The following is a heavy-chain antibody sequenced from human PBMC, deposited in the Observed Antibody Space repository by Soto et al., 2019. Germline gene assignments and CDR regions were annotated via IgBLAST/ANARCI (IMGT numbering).Heavy chain of an antibody. V-gene: IGHV1-69*13. CDR2: IIPIFGTA. J-gene: IGHJ4*02. CDR3: ARVRSGSYHDFDY. CDR1: GGTFSSYA. D-gene: IGHD1-26*01. Sequence: ASVKVSCKASGGTFSSYAIRWVRQAPGQGLEWMGGIIPIFGTANYAQKFQGRVTITADESTSTAYMELSSLRSEDTAVYYCARVRSGSYHDFDYWGQGTLVTVSS.